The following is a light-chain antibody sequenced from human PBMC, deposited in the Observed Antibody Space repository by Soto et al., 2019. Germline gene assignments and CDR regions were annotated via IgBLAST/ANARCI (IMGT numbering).Light chain of an antibody. CDR1: QSITSSY. Sequence: EIVLTQSPGTLSLSPGERATLSCRASQSITSSYLAWYQQKPGQAPRLLIYGSSSTATGIPDRFSGSGSGTDFTLTISRMEPEDFAVYYCQQYGSSPITFGQGTRLEIK. J-gene: IGKJ5*01. CDR3: QQYGSSPIT. CDR2: GSS. V-gene: IGKV3-20*01.